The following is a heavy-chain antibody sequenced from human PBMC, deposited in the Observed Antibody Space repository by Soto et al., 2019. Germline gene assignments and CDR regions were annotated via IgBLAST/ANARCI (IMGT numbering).Heavy chain of an antibody. CDR3: ARPEYDSSGYDLRFYYYYYGMDV. CDR2: ISYDGSNK. J-gene: IGHJ6*02. CDR1: GFTFSSYA. Sequence: QVQPVESGGGVVQPGRSLRLSCAASGFTFSSYAMHWVRQAPGKGLEWVAVISYDGSNKYYADSVKGRFTISRDNSKNTLYLQMNSLRAEDTAVYYCARPEYDSSGYDLRFYYYYYGMDVWGQGTTVTVSS. D-gene: IGHD3-22*01. V-gene: IGHV3-30-3*01.